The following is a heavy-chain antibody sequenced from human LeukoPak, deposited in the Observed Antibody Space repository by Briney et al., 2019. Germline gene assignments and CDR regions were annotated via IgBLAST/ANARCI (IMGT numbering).Heavy chain of an antibody. J-gene: IGHJ4*02. V-gene: IGHV4-34*01. CDR1: GGSFSGYY. Sequence: SETLSLTCAVYGGSFSGYYWSWIRQPPGKGLEWIGEINHSGSTNYNPSLKSRVTISVDTSKNQFSLKPSSVTAADTAVYYCARGSLRYYGDYGYWGQGTLVTVSS. D-gene: IGHD4-17*01. CDR2: INHSGST. CDR3: ARGSLRYYGDYGY.